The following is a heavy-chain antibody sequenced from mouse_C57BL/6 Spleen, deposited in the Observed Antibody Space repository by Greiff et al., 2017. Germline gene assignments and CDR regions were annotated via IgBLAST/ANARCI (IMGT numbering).Heavy chain of an antibody. V-gene: IGHV1-9*01. CDR1: GYTFTGYW. CDR2: IFPGSGCT. D-gene: IGHD1-1*01. CDR3: ARLNYDGSSYYFDY. J-gene: IGHJ2*01. Sequence: VQLQQSGAELMKPGASVKLSCKATGYTFTGYWIDWVKQRPGQGLEWIGEIFPGSGCTNYNEKFKGKATVTTATSSNTAYMQLSSLTTEDYAIYNCARLNYDGSSYYFDYWGQGTTLTVSS.